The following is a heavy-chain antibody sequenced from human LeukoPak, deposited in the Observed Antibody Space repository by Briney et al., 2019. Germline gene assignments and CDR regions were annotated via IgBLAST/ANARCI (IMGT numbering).Heavy chain of an antibody. D-gene: IGHD2-21*02. J-gene: IGHJ4*02. CDR1: GFTFSSYA. V-gene: IGHV3-23*01. CDR3: AKVLAYCGGDCYSGGFDY. CDR2: ISGSGGTT. Sequence: GGSLRLSCAASGFTFSSYAMSWVRQAPGKGLEWVSAISGSGGTTYYADSVKGRFTISRDNSKNTFFLQMNSLRAEDTAVYYCAKVLAYCGGDCYSGGFDYWGQGTLVTVSS.